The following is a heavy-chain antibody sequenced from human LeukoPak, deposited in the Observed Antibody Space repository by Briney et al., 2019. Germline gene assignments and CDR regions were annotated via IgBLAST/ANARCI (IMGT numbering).Heavy chain of an antibody. D-gene: IGHD3-22*01. Sequence: PGGSLRFSCAASGFAVSSKYMSWVRQAPGKGLVWVSVIYSGGTTYNEDSVKGRFTISRDTSKNTLYLQMNSLRAEDTAVYYCARMLISSGYYVDSWGQGTLVTVSS. CDR2: IYSGGTT. V-gene: IGHV3-53*01. CDR3: ARMLISSGYYVDS. CDR1: GFAVSSKY. J-gene: IGHJ4*02.